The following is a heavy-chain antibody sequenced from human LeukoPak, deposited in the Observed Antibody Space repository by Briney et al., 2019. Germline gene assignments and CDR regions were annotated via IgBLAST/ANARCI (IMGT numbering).Heavy chain of an antibody. CDR1: GFNFSSYA. Sequence: GGSLRLSCAASGFNFSSYAMSWVRQAPGKGLEWVSAISGSGGSTYYADSVKGRFTISRDNSKNTLYLQMNSLRAEDTAVYYCAKDRIVVVSVFGYWGQGTLVTVSS. CDR3: AKDRIVVVSVFGY. J-gene: IGHJ4*02. D-gene: IGHD3-22*01. V-gene: IGHV3-23*01. CDR2: ISGSGGST.